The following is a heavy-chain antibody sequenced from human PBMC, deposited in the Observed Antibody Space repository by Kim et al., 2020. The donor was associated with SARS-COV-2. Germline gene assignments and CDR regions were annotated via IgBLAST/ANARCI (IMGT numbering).Heavy chain of an antibody. CDR3: AKDFSEATMIYYFDY. CDR2: ISYDGSNK. V-gene: IGHV3-30*18. CDR1: GFTFSSYG. D-gene: IGHD5-12*01. J-gene: IGHJ4*02. Sequence: GGSLRLSCAASGFTFSSYGMHWVRQAPGKGLEWVAVISYDGSNKYYADSVKGRFTISRDNSKNTLYLQMNSLRAEDTAVYYCAKDFSEATMIYYFDYWGQGTLVTVSS.